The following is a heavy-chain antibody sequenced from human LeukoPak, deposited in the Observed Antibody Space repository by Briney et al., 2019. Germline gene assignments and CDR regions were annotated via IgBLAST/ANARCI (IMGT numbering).Heavy chain of an antibody. CDR2: ISGSGGST. D-gene: IGHD2-21*02. V-gene: IGHV3-23*01. CDR3: ANSGHFVVVTQHDY. Sequence: PGGSLRLSCAASGFTFSSYAMSWVRQAPGKGLEWVSAISGSGGSTYYADSVKGRFTISRDNSKNTLYLQMNSLRAEDMAVYYCANSGHFVVVTQHDYWGQGTLVTVSS. CDR1: GFTFSSYA. J-gene: IGHJ4*02.